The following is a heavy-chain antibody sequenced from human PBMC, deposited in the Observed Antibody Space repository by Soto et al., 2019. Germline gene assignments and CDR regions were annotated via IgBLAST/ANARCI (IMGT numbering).Heavy chain of an antibody. CDR3: ARDNWGSLV. CDR1: GGSISSGGYS. D-gene: IGHD7-27*01. J-gene: IGHJ4*02. Sequence: SETLSLTCAVSGGSISSGGYSWSWIRQPPGKGLEWIGYIYHSGSTYYNPSLKGRFTISRDNAKNSLYLQMNSLRDEDTAVYYCARDNWGSLVWGQGTLVTVSS. V-gene: IGHV4-30-2*01. CDR2: IYHSGST.